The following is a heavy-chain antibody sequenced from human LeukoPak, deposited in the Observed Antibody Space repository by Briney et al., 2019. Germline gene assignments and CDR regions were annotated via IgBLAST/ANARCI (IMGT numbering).Heavy chain of an antibody. J-gene: IGHJ4*02. CDR1: GGSFNGYY. V-gene: IGHV4-34*01. Sequence: SETLSLTCAVYGGSFNGYYWTWIRQPPGKGLEWIGEIDHSDNTNYNPSLKSRVTISVDMSKKQFSLKLSSVTAADKAIYYCARVDSVASFDYWGQGTLVTVSS. CDR2: IDHSDNT. D-gene: IGHD5-12*01. CDR3: ARVDSVASFDY.